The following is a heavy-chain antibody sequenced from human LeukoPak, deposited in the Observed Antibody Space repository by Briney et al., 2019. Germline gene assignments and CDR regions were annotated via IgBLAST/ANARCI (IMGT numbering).Heavy chain of an antibody. CDR2: IWYGGSNK. CDR3: AKGPRGDYYYYMDV. CDR1: GFTFSSYG. V-gene: IGHV3-30*02. Sequence: GGSLRLSCAASGFTFSSYGMHWVRQAPGKGLEWVAVIWYGGSNKYYADSVKGRFTISRDNSKNTLYLQMNSLRAEDTAVYYCAKGPRGDYYYYMDVWGKGTTVTVSS. J-gene: IGHJ6*03.